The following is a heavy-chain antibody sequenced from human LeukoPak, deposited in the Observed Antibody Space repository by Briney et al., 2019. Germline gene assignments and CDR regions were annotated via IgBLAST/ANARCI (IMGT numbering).Heavy chain of an antibody. CDR1: GFTFSSYS. CDR2: ISSSSSYI. D-gene: IGHD6-19*01. CDR3: ARDPRIAVAGTDY. V-gene: IGHV3-21*01. Sequence: PGGSLRLSCAASGFTFSSYSMNWVRQAPGKGLEWVSSISSSSSYIYYADLVKGRFTISRDNAKNPLYLQMNSLRAEDTAVYYCARDPRIAVAGTDYWGQGTLVTVSS. J-gene: IGHJ4*02.